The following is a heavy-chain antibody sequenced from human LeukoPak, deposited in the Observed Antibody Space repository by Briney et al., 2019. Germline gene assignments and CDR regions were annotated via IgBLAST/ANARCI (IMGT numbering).Heavy chain of an antibody. D-gene: IGHD6-19*01. Sequence: GASVKVSCKASGYTFTSYYMHWVRQAPGQGLEWMGIINPSGGSTSYAQKFQGRVTMTRDMSTSTVYMELSSLRSEDTAVYYCARGALGIAVTTVVYMDVWGKGTTVTISS. CDR2: INPSGGST. V-gene: IGHV1-46*01. CDR1: GYTFTSYY. CDR3: ARGALGIAVTTVVYMDV. J-gene: IGHJ6*03.